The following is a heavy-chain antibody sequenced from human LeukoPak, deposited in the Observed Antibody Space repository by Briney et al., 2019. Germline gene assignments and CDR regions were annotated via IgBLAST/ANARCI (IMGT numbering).Heavy chain of an antibody. J-gene: IGHJ4*02. D-gene: IGHD5-18*01. Sequence: SVKVSCKASGYTFTSYGISWVRQAPGQGLEWMGRIIPILGIANYAQKFQGRVTITADKSTSTAYMELSSLRSEDTAVYYCARVDTAMVIDYWGQGTLVTVSS. CDR2: IIPILGIA. CDR3: ARVDTAMVIDY. CDR1: GYTFTSYG. V-gene: IGHV1-69*04.